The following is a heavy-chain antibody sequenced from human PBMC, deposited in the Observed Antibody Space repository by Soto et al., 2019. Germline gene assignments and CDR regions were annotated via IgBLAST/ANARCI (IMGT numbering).Heavy chain of an antibody. CDR3: ARGTTLAIFVYGMVV. J-gene: IGHJ6*02. CDR2: ISNDGTNK. CDR1: GFTFSSYA. D-gene: IGHD3-3*01. Sequence: QVQLEESGGGVVQPGRSLRLSCVGTGFTFSSYAMHWVRQAPGKGLEWVAVISNDGTNKYYADSVEGRITISRDNSKKTLYLQMHSLRSEDTAVYYCARGTTLAIFVYGMVVWGQGATVTVSS. V-gene: IGHV3-30-3*01.